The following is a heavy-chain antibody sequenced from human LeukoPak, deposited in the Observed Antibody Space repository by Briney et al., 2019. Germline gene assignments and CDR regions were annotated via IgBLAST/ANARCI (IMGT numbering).Heavy chain of an antibody. D-gene: IGHD2-15*01. CDR3: ARDTVVVVAATAVSDY. V-gene: IGHV1-18*01. Sequence: ASVNVSCQASGYTFTSYGISWVRQAPGQGLEWMGWISAYNGNTNYAQKLQGRVTMTTDTSTSTAYMELRSLRSDDTAVYYCARDTVVVVAATAVSDYWGQGTLVTVSS. J-gene: IGHJ4*02. CDR1: GYTFTSYG. CDR2: ISAYNGNT.